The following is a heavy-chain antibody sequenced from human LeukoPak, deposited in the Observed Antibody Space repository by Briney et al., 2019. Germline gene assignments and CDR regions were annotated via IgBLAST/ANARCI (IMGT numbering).Heavy chain of an antibody. CDR2: ISAYNGNT. Sequence: ASVKVSCKASGYTFTSYVISWVRQAPGQGLEWMGWISAYNGNTNYAQKLQGRVTMTTDTSTSTAYMELRSLRSDDTAVYYCASCTNGVCYYGMDVWGQGTTVTVSS. CDR1: GYTFTSYV. J-gene: IGHJ6*02. D-gene: IGHD2-8*01. CDR3: ASCTNGVCYYGMDV. V-gene: IGHV1-18*01.